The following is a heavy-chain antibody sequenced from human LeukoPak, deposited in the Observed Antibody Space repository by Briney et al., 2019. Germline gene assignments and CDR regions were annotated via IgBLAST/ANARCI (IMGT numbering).Heavy chain of an antibody. V-gene: IGHV3-53*01. D-gene: IGHD2-15*01. CDR2: IYSGGST. CDR3: AKDSCSGGSCYSPPGGDAFDI. Sequence: PGGSLRLSCAASGFTVSSNYMSWVRQAPGKGLEWVSVIYSGGSTYYADSVKGRFTISRDNSKNTLYLQMNSLRAEDTAVYYCAKDSCSGGSCYSPPGGDAFDIWGQGTMVTVSS. J-gene: IGHJ3*02. CDR1: GFTVSSNY.